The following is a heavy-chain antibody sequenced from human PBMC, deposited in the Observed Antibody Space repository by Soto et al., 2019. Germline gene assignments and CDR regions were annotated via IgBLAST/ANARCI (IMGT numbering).Heavy chain of an antibody. CDR3: AKRGIEVAGTDYFDY. CDR1: GFIFRSYG. J-gene: IGHJ4*02. Sequence: QVQLVESGGGVVQPGKSLRLSCAASGFIFRSYGVHWVRQAPGKGLEWVAVISHDGSKAYYADAVNGRFTISRDNAKNTVDLQMNSLRAEDTAVYYCAKRGIEVAGTDYFDYWGQGAQVTVAS. D-gene: IGHD6-19*01. V-gene: IGHV3-30*18. CDR2: ISHDGSKA.